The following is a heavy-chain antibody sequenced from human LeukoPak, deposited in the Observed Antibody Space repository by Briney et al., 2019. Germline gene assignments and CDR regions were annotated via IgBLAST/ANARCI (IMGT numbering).Heavy chain of an antibody. D-gene: IGHD6-25*01. CDR1: GFTFSNYG. V-gene: IGHV3-23*01. CDR2: ISASGGNT. J-gene: IGHJ4*02. Sequence: PGGSLRLSCAASGFTFSNYGMNWVRQAPGKGLECVTAISASGGNTYYADSVKGRFTISRDNAMDTLYLQMNSLRAEDTALYYCAKERASRLPFDYWGQGTLVTVSS. CDR3: AKERASRLPFDY.